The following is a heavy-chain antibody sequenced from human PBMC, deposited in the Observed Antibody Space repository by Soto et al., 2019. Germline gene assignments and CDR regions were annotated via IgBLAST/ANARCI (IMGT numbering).Heavy chain of an antibody. CDR1: VGSVSNSNYD. J-gene: IGHJ4*02. V-gene: IGHV4-39*01. D-gene: IGHD2-8*01. CDR2: VYYRGRS. Sequence: SETLCLTCTVSVGSVSNSNYDWGWIRQSPGKGLEWIGSVYYRGRSYSKSSVKSRVTISVDTSKNQFSLNLNSVTASDTAVCYCVSQRTSVLTKAYFDYWGPGALVTVSS. CDR3: VSQRTSVLTKAYFDY.